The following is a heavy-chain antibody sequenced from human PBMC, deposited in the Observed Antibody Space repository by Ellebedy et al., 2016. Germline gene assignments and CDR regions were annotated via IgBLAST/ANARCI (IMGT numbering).Heavy chain of an antibody. J-gene: IGHJ6*02. CDR2: ISYDGSNK. CDR1: GFTFSSYA. Sequence: GGSLRLSCAASGFTFSSYAMHWVRQAPGKGLEWVAVISYDGSNKYYADSVKGRFTISRDNSKNTLYLQMNSLRAEDTAVYYCARAGSPSPDYYYGMDVWGQGTTVTVSS. D-gene: IGHD3-10*01. CDR3: ARAGSPSPDYYYGMDV. V-gene: IGHV3-30-3*01.